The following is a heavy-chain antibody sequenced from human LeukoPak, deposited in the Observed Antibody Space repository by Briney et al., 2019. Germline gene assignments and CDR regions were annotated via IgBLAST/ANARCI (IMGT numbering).Heavy chain of an antibody. J-gene: IGHJ4*02. D-gene: IGHD2-2*02. CDR3: ARARGYCSSTSCYKNPFDY. Sequence: SETLSLTCAVYGGSFSGYYWSWIRQPPGKGLEWIGEINHSGSTNYNPSLESRVTISVDTSKNQFSLKLSSVTAADTAVYYCARARGYCSSTSCYKNPFDYWGQGTLVTVSS. CDR2: INHSGST. V-gene: IGHV4-34*01. CDR1: GGSFSGYY.